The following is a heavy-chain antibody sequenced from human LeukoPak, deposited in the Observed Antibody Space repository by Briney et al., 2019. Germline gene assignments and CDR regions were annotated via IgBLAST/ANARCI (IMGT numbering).Heavy chain of an antibody. J-gene: IGHJ4*02. D-gene: IGHD2-21*01. V-gene: IGHV4-34*01. Sequence: SETLSLTCAVYGGSFSSYYLSWVRQPPGKGLEWIGAISDSGSTNYNPYPKSRATLPVDATNNQSSRKLSCATGAETAVYYFAGGSRQHIAHRNHYFDYWGEGTLVTVSS. CDR2: ISDSGST. CDR1: GGSFSSYY. CDR3: AGGSRQHIAHRNHYFDY.